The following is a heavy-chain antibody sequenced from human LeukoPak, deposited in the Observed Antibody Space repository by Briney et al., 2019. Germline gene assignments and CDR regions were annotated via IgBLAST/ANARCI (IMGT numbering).Heavy chain of an antibody. J-gene: IGHJ3*02. D-gene: IGHD4-23*01. CDR3: ARANGGDSGDALDI. CDR1: GGTFSSYA. V-gene: IGHV1-69*06. CDR2: IIPIFGTA. Sequence: ASVKVSCKASGGTFSSYAISWVRQAPGQGLEWMGGIIPIFGTANYAQKFQGRVTITADKSTNTVCMELSSLRSQDTAVYYCARANGGDSGDALDIWGQGTMVTVSS.